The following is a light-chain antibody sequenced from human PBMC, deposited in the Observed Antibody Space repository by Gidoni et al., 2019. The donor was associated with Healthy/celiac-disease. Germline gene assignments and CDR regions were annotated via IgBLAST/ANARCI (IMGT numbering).Light chain of an antibody. Sequence: DIQMTQSPSTLSASVGDRVTITCRASQSISSWLAWYQQKPGKAPNLLIDDASSLESGVPSRCSGSGSGTEFTLTISSLQPDDFATYYCQQYNSYLYTFGQGTKLEIK. J-gene: IGKJ2*01. V-gene: IGKV1-5*01. CDR2: DAS. CDR3: QQYNSYLYT. CDR1: QSISSW.